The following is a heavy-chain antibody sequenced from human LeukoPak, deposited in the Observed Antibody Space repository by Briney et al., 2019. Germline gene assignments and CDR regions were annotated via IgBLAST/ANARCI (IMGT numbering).Heavy chain of an antibody. D-gene: IGHD1-26*01. Sequence: PGGSLRLSCAASGFTFSSYGMSWVRQAPGKGLEWVSGLTSGGGCPYYTDSVKGRFTVSRDNAKNTLYLQMNSLRAEDTALYYCARRATSSYWYFDLWGRGTLVTVSS. CDR3: ARRATSSYWYFDL. CDR2: LTSGGGCP. J-gene: IGHJ2*01. V-gene: IGHV3-23*01. CDR1: GFTFSSYG.